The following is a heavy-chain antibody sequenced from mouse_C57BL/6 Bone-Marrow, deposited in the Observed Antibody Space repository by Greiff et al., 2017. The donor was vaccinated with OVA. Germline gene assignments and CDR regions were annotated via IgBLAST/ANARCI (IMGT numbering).Heavy chain of an antibody. Sequence: EVMLVESGGGLVKPGGSLKLSCAASGFTFSSYTMSWVRQTPEKRLEWVATISGGGGNTYYPDSVKGRFNITRDNAKKTLNLQMSSLRTEDTALYYCARHNSNYFDYWGQGTTLTVSS. J-gene: IGHJ2*01. CDR2: ISGGGGNT. V-gene: IGHV5-9*01. D-gene: IGHD2-5*01. CDR3: ARHNSNYFDY. CDR1: GFTFSSYT.